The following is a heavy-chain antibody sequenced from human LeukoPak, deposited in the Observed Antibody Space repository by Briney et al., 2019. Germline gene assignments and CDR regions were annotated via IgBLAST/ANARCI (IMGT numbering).Heavy chain of an antibody. CDR3: ARDMVRGVTRPRYYYYGMDV. D-gene: IGHD3-10*01. J-gene: IGHJ6*02. CDR1: GFTFSSYA. CDR2: ISYDGSNK. V-gene: IGHV3-30*04. Sequence: PGGSLRLSCAASGFTFSSYAMHWVRQAPGKGLEWVAVISYDGSNKYYADSVKGRFTISRDNSKNTLYLQMNSLRAEDTAVYYCARDMVRGVTRPRYYYYGMDVWGQGTTVTVSS.